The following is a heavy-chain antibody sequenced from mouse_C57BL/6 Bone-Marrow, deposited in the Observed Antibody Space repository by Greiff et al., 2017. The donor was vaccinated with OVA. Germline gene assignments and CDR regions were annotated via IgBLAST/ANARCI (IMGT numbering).Heavy chain of an antibody. CDR3: AREGVYCGPSYWYFDV. V-gene: IGHV1-52*01. D-gene: IGHD1-2*01. CDR1: GYTFTSYW. J-gene: IGHJ1*03. CDR2: IDPSDSET. Sequence: VQLQQPGAELVRPGSSVKLSCKASGYTFTSYWMHWVKQRPIQGLEWIGNIDPSDSETHYNQKFKDKATLTVDKSSSTAYMQLSSLTSEDSAVYYCAREGVYCGPSYWYFDVWGTGTTVTVSS.